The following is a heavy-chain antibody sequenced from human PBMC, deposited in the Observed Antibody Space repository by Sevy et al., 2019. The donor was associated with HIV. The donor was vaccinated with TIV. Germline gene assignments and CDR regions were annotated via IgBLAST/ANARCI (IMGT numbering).Heavy chain of an antibody. V-gene: IGHV3-15*04. Sequence: GGSLRLSCAASGFTFSNAWMSWVRQAPGKGLEWVGRIESKTDGGTTDYAAPVKGRFTISRDDSKNTLYLQMNSLKTEDTAVYYCTTVIPTLSGWAGYWGQGTLVTVSS. D-gene: IGHD3-10*01. CDR3: TTVIPTLSGWAGY. CDR1: GFTFSNAW. J-gene: IGHJ4*02. CDR2: IESKTDGGTT.